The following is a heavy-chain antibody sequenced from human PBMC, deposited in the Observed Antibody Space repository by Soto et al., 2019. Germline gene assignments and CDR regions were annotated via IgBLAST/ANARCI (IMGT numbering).Heavy chain of an antibody. CDR2: VSYDGSSK. CDR3: GNNLALTRCIRTPVYEYYYSGMDV. CDR1: GFTFSSYG. V-gene: IGHV3-30*18. Sequence: QVQLVESGGGVVQPGRSLRLSCAASGFTFSSYGMYWVRQAPGKGLEWLALVSYDGSSKYYADSVKGRFTISRDNSKNTVXAKTNXXRGWDTAVYYCGNNLALTRCIRTPVYEYYYSGMDVSGQGTTVTVSS. D-gene: IGHD2-2*01. J-gene: IGHJ6*02.